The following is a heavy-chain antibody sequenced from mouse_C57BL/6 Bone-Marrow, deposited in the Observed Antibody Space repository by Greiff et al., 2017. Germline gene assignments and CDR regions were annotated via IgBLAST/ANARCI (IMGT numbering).Heavy chain of an antibody. CDR2: IWGGGST. Sequence: QVKLQQSGPGLVAPSQSLSITCTVSGFSLTSYGVDWVRQPPGKGLEWLGVIWGGGSTNYNSALMSRLSISKDNSKSQVFLKMTSLQPDDTALYYCAKHIYYYGSSYGYAIDYWGQGTSVTVSS. J-gene: IGHJ4*01. CDR3: AKHIYYYGSSYGYAIDY. D-gene: IGHD1-1*01. CDR1: GFSLTSYG. V-gene: IGHV2-9*01.